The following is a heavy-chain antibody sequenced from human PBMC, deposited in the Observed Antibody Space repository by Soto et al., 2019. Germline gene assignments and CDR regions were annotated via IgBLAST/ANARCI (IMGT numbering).Heavy chain of an antibody. CDR2: IKQDGSEK. V-gene: IGHV3-7*03. Sequence: GGSLRLSCAASGFTFSSYWMSWVRQAPGKGLEWVANIKQDGSEKYYVDSVKGRFTISRDNAKDSLYLQMNSLRAEDTAVYYCARESQDGYSSGWYGGYYYYGMDVWGQGNTVTVSS. J-gene: IGHJ6*02. D-gene: IGHD6-19*01. CDR3: ARESQDGYSSGWYGGYYYYGMDV. CDR1: GFTFSSYW.